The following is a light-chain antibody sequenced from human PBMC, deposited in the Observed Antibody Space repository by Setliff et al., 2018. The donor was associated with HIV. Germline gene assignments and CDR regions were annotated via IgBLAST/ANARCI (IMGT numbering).Light chain of an antibody. CDR1: SSDVGAYDY. CDR2: DVT. Sequence: QSVLTQPRSVSGSPGQSVTFSCTGSSSDVGAYDYVSWCQQRPGRAPKLVIYDVTKRPSGVPDRFSGSKSGNTASLTISGLQSEDEADYYCCSYVGSYSYVFGSGTKVTVL. J-gene: IGLJ1*01. V-gene: IGLV2-11*01. CDR3: CSYVGSYSYV.